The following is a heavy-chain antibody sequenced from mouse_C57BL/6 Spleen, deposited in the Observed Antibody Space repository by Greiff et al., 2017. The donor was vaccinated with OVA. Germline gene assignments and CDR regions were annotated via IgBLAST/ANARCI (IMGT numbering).Heavy chain of an antibody. Sequence: EVKLMESGGGLVQPGGSLKLSCAASGFTFSDYYMYWVRQTPEKRLEWVAYISNGGGSTYYPDTVKGRFTISRDNAKNTLYLQMSRLKSEDTAMYYCARAYYREDWYFDVWGTGTTVTVSS. J-gene: IGHJ1*03. CDR2: ISNGGGST. CDR1: GFTFSDYY. CDR3: ARAYYREDWYFDV. V-gene: IGHV5-12*01. D-gene: IGHD2-14*01.